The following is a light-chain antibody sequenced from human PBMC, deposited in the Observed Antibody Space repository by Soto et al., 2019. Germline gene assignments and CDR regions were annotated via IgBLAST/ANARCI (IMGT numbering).Light chain of an antibody. V-gene: IGKV4-1*01. CDR3: QQYYSAPQT. J-gene: IGKJ1*01. Sequence: DIVMTQSPDSLAVSLGERATINCKSSQSVLYSSDNKNYLAWYQQKPGQPPKLLIRWASTRESGVPDRFSGSGSGTDFTLTIGSLQAEDVAVYYCQQYYSAPQTSGQGTKVELK. CDR1: QSVLYSSDNKNY. CDR2: WAS.